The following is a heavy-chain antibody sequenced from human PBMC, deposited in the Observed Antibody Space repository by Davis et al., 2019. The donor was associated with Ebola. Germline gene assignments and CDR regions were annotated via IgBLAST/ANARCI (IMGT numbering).Heavy chain of an antibody. CDR2: ISYDGVQI. CDR3: ARSFGVLIEGWFDP. Sequence: PGGSLRLSCAASGFTFRTYGLYWVRQAPGKGLEWVASISYDGVQINYADSVKGRFTISRDNSKNTLYLQMNSLRIADTAVYYCARSFGVLIEGWFDPWGQGTLVTVSS. D-gene: IGHD3-3*01. CDR1: GFTFRTYG. V-gene: IGHV3-30*03. J-gene: IGHJ5*02.